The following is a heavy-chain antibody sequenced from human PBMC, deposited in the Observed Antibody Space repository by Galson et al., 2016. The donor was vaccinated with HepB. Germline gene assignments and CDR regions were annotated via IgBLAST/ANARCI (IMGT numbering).Heavy chain of an antibody. CDR3: AGFYTGTWSFDY. D-gene: IGHD6-13*01. V-gene: IGHV4-59*13. CDR1: GGSITTYY. CDR2: NRYTGSA. J-gene: IGHJ4*02. Sequence: SETLSLTCTVSGGSITTYYWSWIRQAPGKGLEWIVYNRYTGSAKYNPSLGGRVTISVDTSRRQNYLNLTSVTAADTAVYYCAGFYTGTWSFDYWGQGVLVTVSS.